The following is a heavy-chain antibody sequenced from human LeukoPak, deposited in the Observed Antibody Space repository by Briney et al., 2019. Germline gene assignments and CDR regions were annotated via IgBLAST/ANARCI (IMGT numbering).Heavy chain of an antibody. V-gene: IGHV3-48*02. Sequence: GSLRLSCSASGFTFRSYSMKWVRQAPGKGLEWVSYISSSSSTIYYADSVKGRFTISRDNAKNSLYLQMNSLRDEDTAVYYCATELLWFGEFRVDAFDIWGQGTMVTVSS. CDR2: ISSSSSTI. CDR3: ATELLWFGEFRVDAFDI. J-gene: IGHJ3*02. CDR1: GFTFRSYS. D-gene: IGHD3-10*01.